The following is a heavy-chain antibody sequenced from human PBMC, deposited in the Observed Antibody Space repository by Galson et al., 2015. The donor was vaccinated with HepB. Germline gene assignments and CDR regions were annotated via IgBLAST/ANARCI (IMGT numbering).Heavy chain of an antibody. CDR1: GSNFTTYW. CDR3: ARLTTVTTFLSDYYYYMDV. Sequence: QSGAEVKKPGESLKISCEGSGSNFTTYWIGWVRQMPGKGLEWMGIIFPADSNTRYSPSFQGQVSISADKSINTAYLQWSSLKASDTAMYYCARLTTVTTFLSDYYYYMDVWGRGTTVTVSS. CDR2: IFPADSNT. V-gene: IGHV5-51*03. D-gene: IGHD4-17*01. J-gene: IGHJ6*03.